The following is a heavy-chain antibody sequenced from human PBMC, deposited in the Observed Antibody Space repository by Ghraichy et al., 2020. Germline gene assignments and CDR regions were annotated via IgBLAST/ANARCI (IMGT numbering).Heavy chain of an antibody. CDR3: ARLGGGFGELLYPFDY. CDR2: IYPGDSDT. CDR1: GYSFTSYW. Sequence: GESLNISCKGSGYSFTSYWIGWVRQMPGKGLEWMGIIYPGDSDTRYSPSFQGQVTISADKSISTAYLQWSSLKASDTAMYYCARLGGGFGELLYPFDYWGQGTLVTVSS. V-gene: IGHV5-51*01. D-gene: IGHD3-10*01. J-gene: IGHJ4*02.